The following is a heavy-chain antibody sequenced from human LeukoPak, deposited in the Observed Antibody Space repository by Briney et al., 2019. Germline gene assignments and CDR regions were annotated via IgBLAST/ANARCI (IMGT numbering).Heavy chain of an antibody. J-gene: IGHJ4*02. CDR3: ARDLDYYGSGSFDY. CDR2: INPNSGGT. D-gene: IGHD3-10*01. V-gene: IGHV1-2*02. CDR1: GYTFSGYY. Sequence: ASVTVSCTASGYTFSGYYMHWVRQAPGQGLEWMGWINPNSGGTNYAQKFQGRVTTTRDTSISTAYMELSRLRSDDTAVYYCARDLDYYGSGSFDYWGQGTLVTFSS.